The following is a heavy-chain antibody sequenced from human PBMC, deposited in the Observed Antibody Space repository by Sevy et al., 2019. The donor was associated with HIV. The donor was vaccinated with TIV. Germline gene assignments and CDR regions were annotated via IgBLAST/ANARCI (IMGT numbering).Heavy chain of an antibody. CDR2: ISSSSSYI. D-gene: IGHD2-2*01. J-gene: IGHJ6*02. CDR1: GFTFSSYS. Sequence: GGSLRLSCAASGFTFSSYSMNWVRQAPGKGLEWVSSISSSSSYIYYADSVKGRFTISRDNAKNSLYLQMNSLRAEDTAVYYCARDGSTSTYCSSTSCYVPAYYYYGMDVWGQGTTVTVYS. CDR3: ARDGSTSTYCSSTSCYVPAYYYYGMDV. V-gene: IGHV3-21*01.